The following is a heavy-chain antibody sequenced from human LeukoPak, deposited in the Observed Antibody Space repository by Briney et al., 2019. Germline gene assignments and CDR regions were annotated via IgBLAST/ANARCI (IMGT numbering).Heavy chain of an antibody. Sequence: SVKVSCKASGGTFSSYTISWVRQAPGQGLEWMGRIIPILGIANYAQKFQGRVTITADKSTSTAYMELSSLKSEDTAVYYCAREVGATSNFDYWGQGTLVTVSS. CDR3: AREVGATSNFDY. CDR1: GGTFSSYT. CDR2: IIPILGIA. D-gene: IGHD1-26*01. V-gene: IGHV1-69*04. J-gene: IGHJ4*02.